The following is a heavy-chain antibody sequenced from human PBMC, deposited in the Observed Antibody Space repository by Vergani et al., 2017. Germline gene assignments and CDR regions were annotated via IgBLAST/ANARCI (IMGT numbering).Heavy chain of an antibody. CDR2: IYYSGST. D-gene: IGHD6-13*01. CDR1: GGSISSYY. V-gene: IGHV4-59*08. Sequence: QLQLQESGPGLVKPSETLSLTCTVSGGSISSYYWSWIRQPPGTGLEWIGYIYYSGSTNYNPSLKSRVTISVDTSKNQFSLKLSSVTAADTAVYYCARQAAAGLDYWGQGTLVTVSS. J-gene: IGHJ4*02. CDR3: ARQAAAGLDY.